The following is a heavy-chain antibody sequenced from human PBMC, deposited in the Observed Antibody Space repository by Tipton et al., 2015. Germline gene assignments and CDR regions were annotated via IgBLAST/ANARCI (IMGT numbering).Heavy chain of an antibody. V-gene: IGHV1-18*01. Sequence: QVQLVQSGAEMKKPGASLKISCKASGYTFDTYYINWVRQAPGQGLEWMGWISAFSGNTNYAQKFQGRVTMTTDTSTTTAYMELRSLRCDDTAVYYCARGDSSGPDYWGQGTLVTVSS. CDR2: ISAFSGNT. D-gene: IGHD6-19*01. J-gene: IGHJ4*02. CDR1: GYTFDTYY. CDR3: ARGDSSGPDY.